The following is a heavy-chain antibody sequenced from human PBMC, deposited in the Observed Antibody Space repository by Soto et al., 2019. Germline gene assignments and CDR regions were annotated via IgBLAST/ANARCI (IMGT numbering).Heavy chain of an antibody. CDR1: GFTFSSYG. J-gene: IGHJ4*02. V-gene: IGHV3-30*18. Sequence: QVQLVESGGGVVQPGRSLRLSCAASGFTFSSYGMHWVRQAPGKGLEWVAVISYDGSNKYYADSVKGRFTISRDNSKNTLYLQMNSLRGEDTAVYYCAKDVMFRGVIGTTPLDYVGQGTLVTVSS. CDR3: AKDVMFRGVIGTTPLDY. CDR2: ISYDGSNK. D-gene: IGHD3-10*01.